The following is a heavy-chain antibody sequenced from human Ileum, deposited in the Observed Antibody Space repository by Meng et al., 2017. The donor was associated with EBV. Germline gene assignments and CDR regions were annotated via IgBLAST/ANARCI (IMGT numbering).Heavy chain of an antibody. CDR3: ARVVEGATSWLDR. CDR2: ISAFNGNT. V-gene: IGHV1-18*01. J-gene: IGHJ5*02. D-gene: IGHD1-26*01. CDR1: GYTFTSYG. Sequence: QVQRVQSGAGVKKPGASVKVSCKASGYTFTSYGINWVRQAPGQGLEWMGWISAFNGNTDYAQKFQGRVTMTTDTSTTTTYMELRSLRSDDTAVYYCARVVEGATSWLDRWGQGTLVTVSS.